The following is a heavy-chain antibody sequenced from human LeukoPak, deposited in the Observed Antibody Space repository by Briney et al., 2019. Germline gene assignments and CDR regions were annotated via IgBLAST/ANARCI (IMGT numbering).Heavy chain of an antibody. D-gene: IGHD5-24*01. V-gene: IGHV4-31*03. J-gene: IGHJ3*02. Sequence: SETLSLTCTVSGGSISSGGYYWSWIRQHPGKGLEWIGYIYYSGSTYYNPSLKSRVTISVDTSKNQFSLKLSSVTAADTAVYYCARPADGYNLNDAFDIWGQGTMVTVSS. CDR3: ARPADGYNLNDAFDI. CDR1: GGSISSGGYY. CDR2: IYYSGST.